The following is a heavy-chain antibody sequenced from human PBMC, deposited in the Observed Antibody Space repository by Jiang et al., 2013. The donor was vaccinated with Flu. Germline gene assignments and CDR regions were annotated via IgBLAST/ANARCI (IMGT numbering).Heavy chain of an antibody. D-gene: IGHD3-16*02. J-gene: IGHJ4*02. CDR1: GYTLTSYA. V-gene: IGHV1-3*01. CDR2: PALAMVT. CDR3: ARAEGYTMDY. Sequence: CKASGYTLTSYAMHWVRQAPDTGSNGWDGPALAMVTQSLHRTSRGRVTITRDTSASTVYMELKSLRSEDTAVYYCARAEGYTMDYWGPGTLVTVSS.